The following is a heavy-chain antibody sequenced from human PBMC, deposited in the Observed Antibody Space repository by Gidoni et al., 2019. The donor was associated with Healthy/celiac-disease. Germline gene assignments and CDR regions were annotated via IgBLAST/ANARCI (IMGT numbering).Heavy chain of an antibody. D-gene: IGHD1-26*01. CDR1: GFTFSSYG. CDR3: ARESAGGATNY. J-gene: IGHJ4*02. V-gene: IGHV3-30*03. Sequence: GFTFSSYGMHWVRQAPGKGLEWVAVISYDGSNKYYADSVKGRFTISRDNSKNTLYLQMNSLRAEDTAVYYCARESAGGATNYWGQGTLVTVSS. CDR2: ISYDGSNK.